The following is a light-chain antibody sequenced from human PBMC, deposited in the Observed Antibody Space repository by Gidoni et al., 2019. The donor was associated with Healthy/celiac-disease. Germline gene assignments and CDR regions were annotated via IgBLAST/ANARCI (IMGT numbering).Light chain of an antibody. CDR3: QQYDNLPPYT. CDR1: QDTSNY. CDR2: DAS. Sequence: DIQMTQYPSSLSASVGDRVTITCQASQDTSNYLNWYQQKPGKAPKLLIYDASNLETGVPSRFSGSGSGTDFTFTIISLQPEDIATYYCQQYDNLPPYTFGQGTKLEIK. V-gene: IGKV1-33*01. J-gene: IGKJ2*01.